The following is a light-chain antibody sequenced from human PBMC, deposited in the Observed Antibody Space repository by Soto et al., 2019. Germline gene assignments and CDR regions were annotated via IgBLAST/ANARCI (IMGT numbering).Light chain of an antibody. CDR2: GAS. V-gene: IGKV3D-7*01. Sequence: GERVTLSCRASQSVSSSYLTWYQQKPGQAPRLLIYGASTRATSIPARFSGSGSGTDFTLTISSLQPEDFAVYYCQQDYNLLTFGGGTKVEIK. J-gene: IGKJ4*01. CDR3: QQDYNLLT. CDR1: QSVSSSY.